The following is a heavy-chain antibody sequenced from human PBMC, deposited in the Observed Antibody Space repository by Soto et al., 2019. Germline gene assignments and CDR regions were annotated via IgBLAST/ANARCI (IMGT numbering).Heavy chain of an antibody. Sequence: QVQLQQWGAGLLKPSETLSLTCAVYGGFVSSGSYYWSWIRQPPGKGLEWIGEMSHSGGTHFNPSLNSRVTISVDTSKNQFSLKMTSVTAADTALYYCARVARGTATTVVDAFDIWGPGTMVTVSS. V-gene: IGHV4-34*01. CDR1: GGFVSSGSYY. J-gene: IGHJ3*02. CDR3: ARVARGTATTVVDAFDI. CDR2: MSHSGGT. D-gene: IGHD1-1*01.